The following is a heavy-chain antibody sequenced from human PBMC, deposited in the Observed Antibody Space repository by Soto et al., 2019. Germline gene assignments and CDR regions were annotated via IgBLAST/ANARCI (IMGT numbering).Heavy chain of an antibody. V-gene: IGHV4-34*01. CDR3: ARGQEGIVATH. Sequence: QVHLQQWGAGLLKPSETLSLTCAVNGGSLTGDYWSWIRQPPGKGLEWIGEIKDGGVTNYSSSLKGRVTMSADTSKNQFSLKLNTVTAADTAVYYCARGQEGIVATHWDQGTLVTVSS. CDR1: GGSLTGDY. CDR2: IKDGGVT. D-gene: IGHD5-12*01. J-gene: IGHJ4*02.